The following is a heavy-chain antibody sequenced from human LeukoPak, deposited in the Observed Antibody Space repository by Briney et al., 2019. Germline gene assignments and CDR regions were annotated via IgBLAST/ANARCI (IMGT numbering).Heavy chain of an antibody. CDR2: ISAYNGNT. Sequence: ASVKVSCKASGYTFTSYGISWVRQAPGQGLEWMGWISAYNGNTKYAQKLQGRVTMTTDTSTSTAYMELRSLRSDDTAVYYCARATSTYSSSGHGGYWGQGTLVTVSS. V-gene: IGHV1-18*01. J-gene: IGHJ4*02. CDR3: ARATSTYSSSGHGGY. D-gene: IGHD6-13*01. CDR1: GYTFTSYG.